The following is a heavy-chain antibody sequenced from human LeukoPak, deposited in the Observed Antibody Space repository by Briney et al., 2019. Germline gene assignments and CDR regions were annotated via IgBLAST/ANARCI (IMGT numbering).Heavy chain of an antibody. D-gene: IGHD1-1*01. J-gene: IGHJ4*02. CDR1: GYIFTRYQ. V-gene: IGHV1-46*01. CDR2: INPGVSTT. Sequence: GASVKVSCKASGYIFTRYQMQWVRQAPGQGLEWMGIINPGVSTTSYAQKFQGRVTMTRDMSTSTVYMELRSLRSDDTAVYYCARDRTTFFDYWGQGTLVTVSS. CDR3: ARDRTTFFDY.